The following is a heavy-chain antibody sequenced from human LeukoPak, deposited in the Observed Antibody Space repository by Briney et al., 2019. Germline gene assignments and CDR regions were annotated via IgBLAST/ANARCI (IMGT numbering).Heavy chain of an antibody. V-gene: IGHV4-39*07. CDR1: GGSISSSSYY. J-gene: IGHJ6*03. Sequence: SETLSLTCTVYGGSISSSSYYWGWIRQPPGKGLEWIGSIYYSGSNYYNPSLKSRVTISVDTSKNQFSLKLSSVTAADTAVYYCAREVAAAGTWDYYYMDVWGKGTTVTVSS. CDR2: IYYSGSN. CDR3: AREVAAAGTWDYYYMDV. D-gene: IGHD6-13*01.